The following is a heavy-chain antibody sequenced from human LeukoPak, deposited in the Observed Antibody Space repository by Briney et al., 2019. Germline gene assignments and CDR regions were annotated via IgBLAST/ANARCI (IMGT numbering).Heavy chain of an antibody. D-gene: IGHD5-18*01. J-gene: IGHJ4*02. Sequence: SETLSLTCAVYGGSFSGYYWSWIRQPPGKGLEWLGEINHSGSTNYNPSLKSRVTISVDPSKNQFSLKLSSVTAADTAVYYCARGLNGIQLWFRFDYWGQGTLVTVSS. CDR1: GGSFSGYY. CDR2: INHSGST. CDR3: ARGLNGIQLWFRFDY. V-gene: IGHV4-34*01.